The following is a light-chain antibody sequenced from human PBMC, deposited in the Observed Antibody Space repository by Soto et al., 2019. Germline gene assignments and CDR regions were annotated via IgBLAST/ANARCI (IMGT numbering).Light chain of an antibody. J-gene: IGKJ2*01. V-gene: IGKV1-39*01. CDR2: AAS. Sequence: DIQMTQSPSSLSASVGDRVTITCRASQSISSYLNWYQQKPGKAPKLLIYAASSLQSGVPSRFSGSGSGTEFTLTISNLQPEDFATYYCQQGYRTPTFGQGTKLEIK. CDR1: QSISSY. CDR3: QQGYRTPT.